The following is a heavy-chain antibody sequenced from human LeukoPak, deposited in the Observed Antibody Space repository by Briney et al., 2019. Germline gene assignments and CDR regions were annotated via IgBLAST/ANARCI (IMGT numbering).Heavy chain of an antibody. V-gene: IGHV1-2*02. CDR2: INPNSGGT. CDR3: GRAGLTMVRGVRLLNGMAV. CDR1: GYTFTGYY. Sequence: ASVKVSCKASGYTFTGYYMHWVRQAPGQGLEWMGWINPNSGGTNYAQKFQGRVTMTRGTSISTAYMELSRLRSDDTAVYYCGRAGLTMVRGVRLLNGMAVWGQGTTVTVSS. D-gene: IGHD3-10*01. J-gene: IGHJ6*02.